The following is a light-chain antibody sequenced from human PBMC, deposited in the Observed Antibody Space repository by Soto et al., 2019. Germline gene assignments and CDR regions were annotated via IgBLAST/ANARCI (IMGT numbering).Light chain of an antibody. J-gene: IGLJ1*01. V-gene: IGLV2-23*01. Sequence: QSVLTQPASVSGSPGQSITISCTGTSSDVGSYNLVSWYQQHPGKAPKLMIYEGSKRPSGVSNRFSGSKSGNTASLTISGRQAEDEADYYCCSYAGSSPNYVFGTGTKLTVL. CDR2: EGS. CDR3: CSYAGSSPNYV. CDR1: SSDVGSYNL.